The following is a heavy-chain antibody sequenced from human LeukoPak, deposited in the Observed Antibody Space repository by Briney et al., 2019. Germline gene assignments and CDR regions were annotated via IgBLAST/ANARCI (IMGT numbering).Heavy chain of an antibody. Sequence: SETLSLTCTVSGGSISSSSYCWGWIRQPPGKGLEWIGSIYYSGSTYYNPSLKSRVTISVDTSKNQFSLKLSPVTAADTAVYYCARHRYLYDSSGYYWYYYYYYMDVWGKGTTVTVSS. CDR3: ARHRYLYDSSGYYWYYYYYYMDV. J-gene: IGHJ6*03. V-gene: IGHV4-39*01. CDR2: IYYSGST. CDR1: GGSISSSSYC. D-gene: IGHD3-22*01.